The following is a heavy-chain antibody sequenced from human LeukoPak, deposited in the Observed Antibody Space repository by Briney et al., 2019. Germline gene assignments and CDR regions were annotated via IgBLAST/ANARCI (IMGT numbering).Heavy chain of an antibody. CDR3: ARASSLTWFDR. CDR2: INPNGGGT. CDR1: GYTFTGYN. J-gene: IGHJ5*02. D-gene: IGHD6-13*01. V-gene: IGHV1-2*02. Sequence: ASVKVSCKASGYTFTGYNMHWGRHGPGQGLEWMGWINPNGGGTNYAQNLQATVTMTTDTSTSTAYMALRSPRSDDTAVYYCARASSLTWFDRCGQGSLVTVSS.